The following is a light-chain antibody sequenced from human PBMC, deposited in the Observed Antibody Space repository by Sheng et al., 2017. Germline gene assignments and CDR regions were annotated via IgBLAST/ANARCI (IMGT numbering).Light chain of an antibody. CDR2: DAS. CDR1: QSVGTT. CDR3: QQYNSWPYT. J-gene: IGKJ2*01. Sequence: ESVLTQSPGTLAVSPGERVILSCRASQSVGTTLAWHQQRPGQAPRLLMSDASTRATGVPARFSGGGSGTEFTLTISSLQSEDFAVYYCQQYNSWPYTFGQGTKLEI. V-gene: IGKV3-15*01.